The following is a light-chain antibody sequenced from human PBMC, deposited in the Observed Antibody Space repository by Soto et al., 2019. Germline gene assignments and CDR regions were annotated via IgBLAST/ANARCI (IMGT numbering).Light chain of an antibody. J-gene: IGKJ2*01. CDR3: QQYHYFPYT. CDR1: QSIDSW. Sequence: DVQMTQSPSTLSASVRDRVTITCRASQSIDSWLAWYQQKPGKAPKLLIYKASSLESGVPSRFSGSGSGTEFTLTVSSLQPDDFATYYCQQYHYFPYTFGQGTNLEIQ. CDR2: KAS. V-gene: IGKV1-5*03.